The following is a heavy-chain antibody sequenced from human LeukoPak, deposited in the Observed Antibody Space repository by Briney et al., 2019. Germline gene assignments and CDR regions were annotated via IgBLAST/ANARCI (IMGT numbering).Heavy chain of an antibody. V-gene: IGHV1-2*02. Sequence: ASVKVSCKASGYTFTVYYMHWVRQAPGHGLEWMGWINPNSGGTNYAQKFQGRVTMTSDTSISTAYMELSRLRSDDTAVYYCARGVTIFDAGSLDYWGQGTLVTVSS. D-gene: IGHD3-3*01. CDR3: ARGVTIFDAGSLDY. CDR1: GYTFTVYY. CDR2: INPNSGGT. J-gene: IGHJ4*02.